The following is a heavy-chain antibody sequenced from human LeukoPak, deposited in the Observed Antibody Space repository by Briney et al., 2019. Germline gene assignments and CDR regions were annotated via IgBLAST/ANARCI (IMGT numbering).Heavy chain of an antibody. J-gene: IGHJ6*02. D-gene: IGHD6-13*01. Sequence: PSETLSLTCTVSGASISSYYWSWIRQPAGKGLEWIGRIYTTGSTNYNPSLKSRVTMSLDTSKNQFSLKLSSVTAADTAVYYCARGQQLVQYYYYGMEVWSQGTNVTV. CDR2: IYTTGST. CDR1: GASISSYY. V-gene: IGHV4-4*07. CDR3: ARGQQLVQYYYYGMEV.